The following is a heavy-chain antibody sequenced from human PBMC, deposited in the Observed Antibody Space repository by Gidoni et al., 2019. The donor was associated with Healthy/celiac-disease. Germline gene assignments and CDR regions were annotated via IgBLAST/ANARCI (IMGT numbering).Heavy chain of an antibody. Sequence: QVQLVQSGAEVKKPGASVKVPCKASGYTFTGYYMHWVRQAPGQGLEWMGWINPNSGGTNYAQKFQGRVTMTRDTSISTAYMELSRLRSDDTAVYYCARPDMVREPYYYGMDVWGQGTTVTVSS. CDR3: ARPDMVREPYYYGMDV. J-gene: IGHJ6*02. CDR2: INPNSGGT. CDR1: GYTFTGYY. D-gene: IGHD3-10*01. V-gene: IGHV1-2*02.